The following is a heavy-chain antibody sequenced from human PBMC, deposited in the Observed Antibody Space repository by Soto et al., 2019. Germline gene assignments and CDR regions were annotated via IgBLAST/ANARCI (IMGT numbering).Heavy chain of an antibody. D-gene: IGHD3-3*01. CDR2: TNREIAGETT. V-gene: IGHV3-15*06. J-gene: IGHJ4*02. CDR1: EYSFSIAW. CDR3: TADYWS. Sequence: PGGSLRLSWVVFEYSFSIAWTSWVRQPPGRGLEWVARTNREIAGETTNYAAPVEGRSGIARDTPNNPLYSQMSSMTLAATAVDFFTADYWSWGQGTLVTVSS.